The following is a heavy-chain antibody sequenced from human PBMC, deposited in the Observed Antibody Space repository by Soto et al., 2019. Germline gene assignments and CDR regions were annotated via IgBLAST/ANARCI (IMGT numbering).Heavy chain of an antibody. Sequence: PSETLSLTCAVYGGSFSGYYWSWIRQPPGKGLEWIGVINHSGSTNYNPSLKSRVTISVDTSKNQFSLKLSSVTAADTAVYYCASLSSGNLVIVDYWGQGTLVTVSS. D-gene: IGHD3-9*01. CDR3: ASLSSGNLVIVDY. CDR2: INHSGST. J-gene: IGHJ4*02. CDR1: GGSFSGYY. V-gene: IGHV4-34*01.